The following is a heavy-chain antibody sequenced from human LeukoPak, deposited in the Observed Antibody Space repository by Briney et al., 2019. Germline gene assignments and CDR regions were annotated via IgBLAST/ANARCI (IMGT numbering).Heavy chain of an antibody. CDR3: ARLAKCGGDCYSFDF. D-gene: IGHD2-21*02. CDR1: GDSISGHP. Sequence: SETLSLTCAVSGDSISGHPWSWIRQPPGKGLDYIGFIDYNGYTNYNPSLKSRVTISADTSKNRLSLNLNSVTSADAAVYYCARLAKCGGDCYSFDFWGQGILVAVSS. CDR2: IDYNGYT. V-gene: IGHV4-59*11. J-gene: IGHJ4*02.